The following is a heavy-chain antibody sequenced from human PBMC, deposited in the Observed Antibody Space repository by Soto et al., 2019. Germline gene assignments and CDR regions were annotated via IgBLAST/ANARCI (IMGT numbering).Heavy chain of an antibody. D-gene: IGHD1-26*01. CDR1: GFTFSSYG. CDR3: ARERWEQDYYYYYGMDV. V-gene: IGHV3-33*01. J-gene: IGHJ6*02. CDR2: IWYDGSNK. Sequence: QVQLVESGGGVVQPGRSLRLSCAASGFTFSSYGMHWVRQAPGKGLEWVAVIWYDGSNKYYADSVKGRFTISRDNSKNTLYLQINSLRAEDTAVYYCARERWEQDYYYYYGMDVWGQGTTVTVSS.